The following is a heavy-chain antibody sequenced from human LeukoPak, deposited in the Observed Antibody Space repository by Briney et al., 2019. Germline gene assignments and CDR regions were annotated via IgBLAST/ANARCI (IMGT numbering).Heavy chain of an antibody. V-gene: IGHV3-48*01. CDR2: ISSSSSTI. Sequence: PGGSLRLSCAASGFTFSSYSMNWVRQAPGKGLGWVSYISSSSSTIYYADSVKGRFTISRDNAKNSLYLQMNSLRAEDTAVYYCARDSRHYYAHDVWGQGTTVTVSS. J-gene: IGHJ6*02. CDR3: ARDSRHYYAHDV. D-gene: IGHD3-10*01. CDR1: GFTFSSYS.